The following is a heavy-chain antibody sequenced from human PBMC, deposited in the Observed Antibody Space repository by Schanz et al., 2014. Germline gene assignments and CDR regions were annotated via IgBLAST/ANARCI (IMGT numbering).Heavy chain of an antibody. V-gene: IGHV1-2*02. CDR3: ARVRSEDYGGMDV. J-gene: IGHJ6*02. Sequence: QVQLVQSGPAVKKPGASMKVSCLASGYSFTEYFLHWVRQAPGQGLEWMGWINPNSGETNYEQKFKGRVTLTSDTSISTAFMELSGLTSDDTAVYYCARVRSEDYGGMDVWGQGTTVTVSS. CDR1: GYSFTEYF. CDR2: INPNSGET.